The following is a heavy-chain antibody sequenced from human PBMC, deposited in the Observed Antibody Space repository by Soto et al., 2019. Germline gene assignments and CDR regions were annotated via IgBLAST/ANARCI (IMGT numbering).Heavy chain of an antibody. Sequence: RASVKVSCKASGGTFSSYAISWVRQAPGQGLEWMGGIIPIFGTANYAQKFQGRVTITADESTSTAYMELSSLRSEDTAVYYCARAPYCGVDRSFYYFDFWGQGTLVTVSS. J-gene: IGHJ4*02. CDR3: ARAPYCGVDRSFYYFDF. V-gene: IGHV1-69*13. D-gene: IGHD2-21*02. CDR1: GGTFSSYA. CDR2: IIPIFGTA.